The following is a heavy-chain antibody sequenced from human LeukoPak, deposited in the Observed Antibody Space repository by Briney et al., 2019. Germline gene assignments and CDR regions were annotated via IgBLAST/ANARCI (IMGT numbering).Heavy chain of an antibody. Sequence: GGSLRLSCAASGFTFNSYAMYWVRQAPGKGLEWVSGIFGSGGSAHYADSVKGRFAISRDNSKNRVYLQMNSLRAEDTAVYYCAKTATGYSSGHYPGWPVGYWGQGTLVTVPS. CDR3: AKTATGYSSGHYPGWPVGY. CDR1: GFTFNSYA. V-gene: IGHV3-23*01. J-gene: IGHJ4*02. CDR2: IFGSGGSA. D-gene: IGHD6-19*01.